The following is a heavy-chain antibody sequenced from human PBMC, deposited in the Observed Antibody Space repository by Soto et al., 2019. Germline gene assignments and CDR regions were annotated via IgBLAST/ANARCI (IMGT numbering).Heavy chain of an antibody. J-gene: IGHJ6*02. D-gene: IGHD3-10*01. V-gene: IGHV3-53*04. CDR1: DFTFSNAW. CDR2: LHSGGDT. Sequence: GGSLRLSCAASDFTFSNAWMTWVRQAPGKGLEWVSVLHSGGDTYYANSVKGRFTISRHDSTNTLFLQMNSLTPEDTAVYYCARDGPYYYASRMDVWGQGTTVTVSS. CDR3: ARDGPYYYASRMDV.